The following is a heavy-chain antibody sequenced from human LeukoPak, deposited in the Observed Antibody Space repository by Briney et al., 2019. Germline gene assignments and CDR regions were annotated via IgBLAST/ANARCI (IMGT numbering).Heavy chain of an antibody. D-gene: IGHD3-3*01. CDR1: GFTISSYD. V-gene: IGHV1-8*01. J-gene: IGHJ5*02. Sequence: ASVKVSCKASGFTISSYDINWVRQATGQGLEWMGWMNPDSGNTGYVQKFQGRVTMTRDPSITTVYMDMAWLTSDDTAIYFCARADFIDAGPYLIGPWGQGTLVTVSS. CDR3: ARADFIDAGPYLIGP. CDR2: MNPDSGNT.